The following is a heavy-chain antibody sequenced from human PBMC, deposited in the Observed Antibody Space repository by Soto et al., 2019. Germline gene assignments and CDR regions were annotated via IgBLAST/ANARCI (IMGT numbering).Heavy chain of an antibody. CDR2: IYYSGST. Sequence: PSETLSLXCTVSGGSISSSSYYWGWIRQPPGKGLEWIGSIYYSGSTYYNPSLKSRVTISVDTSKNQFSLKLSSVTAADTAVYYCARLPDRKSTRWLQPEGRYYFDYWGQGTLVTVSS. V-gene: IGHV4-39*01. CDR3: ARLPDRKSTRWLQPEGRYYFDY. CDR1: GGSISSSSYY. D-gene: IGHD5-12*01. J-gene: IGHJ4*02.